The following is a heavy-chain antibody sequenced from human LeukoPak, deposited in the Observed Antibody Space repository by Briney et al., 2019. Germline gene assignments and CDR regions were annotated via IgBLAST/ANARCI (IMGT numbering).Heavy chain of an antibody. CDR3: ARASGDTYGYDY. Sequence: SETLSLTCTVSGGSISHYYWSWIRQPPWKGLEWIGYIYYRGSPNYNPSLKSRVTISVGSSKNQFSLKLSSVTAADTAVYYCARASGDTYGYDYWGQGTLVTVSS. D-gene: IGHD5-18*01. CDR1: GGSISHYY. J-gene: IGHJ4*02. V-gene: IGHV4-59*01. CDR2: IYYRGSP.